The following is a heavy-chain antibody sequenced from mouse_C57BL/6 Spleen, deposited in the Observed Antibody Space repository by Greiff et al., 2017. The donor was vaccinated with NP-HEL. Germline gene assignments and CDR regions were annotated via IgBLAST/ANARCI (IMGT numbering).Heavy chain of an antibody. CDR1: GYTFTSYW. Sequence: QVQLQQPGAELVRPGSSVKLSCKASGYTFTSYWMDWVKQRPGQGLEWIGNIYPSDSETHYNQKFKDKATLTVDKSSSTAYMQLSSLTSEDSAVYYCARGPSVYYYAMDYWGQGTSVTVSS. J-gene: IGHJ4*01. CDR3: ARGPSVYYYAMDY. D-gene: IGHD6-1*01. V-gene: IGHV1-61*01. CDR2: IYPSDSET.